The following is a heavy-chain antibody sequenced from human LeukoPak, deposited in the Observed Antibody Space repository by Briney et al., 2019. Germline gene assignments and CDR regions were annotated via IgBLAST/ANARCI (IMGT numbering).Heavy chain of an antibody. D-gene: IGHD5-24*01. Sequence: PSETLPLTCAVYGGSFSGYYWSWIRQPPGKGLEWIGEINHSGSTNYNPSLKSRVTISVDTSKNQFSLKLSSVTAADTAVYYCARGQRRDGYNLVYWGQGTLVTVSS. CDR1: GGSFSGYY. J-gene: IGHJ4*02. CDR2: INHSGST. V-gene: IGHV4-34*01. CDR3: ARGQRRDGYNLVY.